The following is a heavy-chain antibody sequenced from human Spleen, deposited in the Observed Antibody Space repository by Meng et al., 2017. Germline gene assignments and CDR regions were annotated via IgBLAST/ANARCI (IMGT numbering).Heavy chain of an antibody. CDR2: IIPIFGTA. D-gene: IGHD6-13*01. Sequence: QVQLVQAGAEVEKPGSSVKVSCKASGGTFSSYAISWVRQAPGQGLEWMGGIIPIFGTANYAQKFQGRVTMTGDTSISTAYMELSGLRSDDTAMYYCARDEDISAAGKLFGDYWGQGTLVTVSS. J-gene: IGHJ4*02. CDR1: GGTFSSYA. V-gene: IGHV1-69*14. CDR3: ARDEDISAAGKLFGDY.